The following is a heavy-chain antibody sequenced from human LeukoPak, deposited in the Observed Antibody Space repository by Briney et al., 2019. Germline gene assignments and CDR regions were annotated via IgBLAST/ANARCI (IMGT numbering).Heavy chain of an antibody. V-gene: IGHV4-30-2*01. CDR2: IYHSGST. D-gene: IGHD6-13*01. J-gene: IGHJ5*02. Sequence: SETLSLTCALSGGSISSGGYSWSWIRQPPGKGLDWIGYIYHSGSTYYNPSLKSRVTISVDRSKNQFSLKLSSVTAADTAVYYCARGVAAAGTRGDWFDPWGQGTLVTVSS. CDR1: GGSISSGGYS. CDR3: ARGVAAAGTRGDWFDP.